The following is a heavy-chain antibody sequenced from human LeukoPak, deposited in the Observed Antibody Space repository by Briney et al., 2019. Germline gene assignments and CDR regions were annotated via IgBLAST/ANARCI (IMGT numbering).Heavy chain of an antibody. V-gene: IGHV1-2*02. Sequence: ASVKVSCKASGYTFTGYYMHWVRQAPGQGLEWMGWINPNSGDTNYAQKFQGRVTMTRDTSISTAYMELSRLRSDDTAVYYCARASCGGDCYPSPYDAFDIWGQGTMVTVSS. CDR1: GYTFTGYY. D-gene: IGHD2-21*02. J-gene: IGHJ3*02. CDR2: INPNSGDT. CDR3: ARASCGGDCYPSPYDAFDI.